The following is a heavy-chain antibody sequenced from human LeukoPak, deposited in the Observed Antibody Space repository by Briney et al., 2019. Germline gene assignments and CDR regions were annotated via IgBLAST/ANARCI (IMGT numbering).Heavy chain of an antibody. J-gene: IGHJ4*02. CDR2: ISGSKTYT. D-gene: IGHD2-15*01. V-gene: IGHV3-11*06. Sequence: GGSLRLSCAASGFTFSDSYMNWIRQAPGKGLEWVSYISGSKTYTNYADSVKGRFTISRDNAKNSLHLQMNSLRVEDTAVYYCARGASYCSGGSCSDFWGQGTLVTVSS. CDR3: ARGASYCSGGSCSDF. CDR1: GFTFSDSY.